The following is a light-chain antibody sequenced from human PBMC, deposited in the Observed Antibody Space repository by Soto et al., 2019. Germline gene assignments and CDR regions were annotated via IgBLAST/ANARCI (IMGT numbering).Light chain of an antibody. J-gene: IGLJ1*01. CDR1: NANIGNNF. Sequence: QLVLTQPPSASGTPGQRVTISCSGRNANIGNNFVCWYQQLPGTAPKLLMYSNDQRPSGVPDRFSGSKSGTSASLAISGLRSEDEADYYCVAWDDSLSGLVFGTRTKLTVL. V-gene: IGLV1-47*02. CDR2: SND. CDR3: VAWDDSLSGLV.